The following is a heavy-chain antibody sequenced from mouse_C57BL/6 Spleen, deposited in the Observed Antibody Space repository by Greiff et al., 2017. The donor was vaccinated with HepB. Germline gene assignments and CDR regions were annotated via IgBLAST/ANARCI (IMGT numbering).Heavy chain of an antibody. CDR1: GFNIKDYY. D-gene: IGHD3-2*02. J-gene: IGHJ3*01. Sequence: VQLKESGAELVKPGASVKLSCTASGFNIKDYYMHWVKQRTEQGLEWSGRIDPEDGETKYAPKFQGKATITADTTSHTAYLQLSILTSEDTAVYYSARSDSSGFAYWGQGTLVTVSA. V-gene: IGHV14-2*01. CDR3: ARSDSSGFAY. CDR2: IDPEDGET.